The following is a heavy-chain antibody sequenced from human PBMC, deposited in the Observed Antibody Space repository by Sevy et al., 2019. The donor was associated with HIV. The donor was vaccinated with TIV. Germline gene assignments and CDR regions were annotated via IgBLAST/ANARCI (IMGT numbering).Heavy chain of an antibody. V-gene: IGHV3-66*01. D-gene: IGHD2-15*01. CDR1: TFSVTDNY. CDR3: ARDLGYCSGASCPHYGMDV. Sequence: GGSLRLSCAASTFSVTDNYMSWVRQAPGKGLEWVSTIYSGGSTFYADSVKGRFTISRDNAKNSLFLQMNSLRADDTAVYFCARDLGYCSGASCPHYGMDVWGQGTTVTVSS. J-gene: IGHJ6*02. CDR2: IYSGGST.